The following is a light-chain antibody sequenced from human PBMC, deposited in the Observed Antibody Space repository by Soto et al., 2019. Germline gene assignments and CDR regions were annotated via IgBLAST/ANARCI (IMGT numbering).Light chain of an antibody. CDR2: EVN. CDR3: SSYEGSSSYV. Sequence: QSALTQPPSASGSPGQSVTISCTGTSSDVCGYNYVSWYQQHPGKDPKLMIYEVNKRPSGVPDRFSGSKSGTTASLTVSGLQADDEADYYCSSYEGSSSYVFGTATKLTVL. J-gene: IGLJ1*01. V-gene: IGLV2-8*01. CDR1: SSDVCGYNY.